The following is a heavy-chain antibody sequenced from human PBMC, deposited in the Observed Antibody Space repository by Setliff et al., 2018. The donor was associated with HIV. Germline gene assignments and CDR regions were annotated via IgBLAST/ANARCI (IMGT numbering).Heavy chain of an antibody. Sequence: ASVKVSCKASGGTFSSYAVSWVRQAPGQGLEWMGGSIPMYGTSNYAQKFQGRATITTDESTSTAYMELSRLRSDDTAVYYCARSPRYSSGWYDSYFDQWGQGTLVTVSS. J-gene: IGHJ4*02. V-gene: IGHV1-69*05. CDR3: ARSPRYSSGWYDSYFDQ. CDR2: SIPMYGTS. D-gene: IGHD6-19*01. CDR1: GGTFSSYA.